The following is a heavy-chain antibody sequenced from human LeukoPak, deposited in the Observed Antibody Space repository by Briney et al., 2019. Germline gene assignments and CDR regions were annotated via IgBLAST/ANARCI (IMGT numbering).Heavy chain of an antibody. CDR1: GYTFTSYG. D-gene: IGHD2-21*02. V-gene: IGHV1-18*01. CDR3: ARADCGGDCYYHLDY. J-gene: IGHJ4*02. CDR2: ISAYNGNT. Sequence: ASVKVSCKASGYTFTSYGISWVRQAPGQGLEWMGWISAYNGNTNYAQKFQGRVTITRDTSASTAYMEVHSLTSEDTSVYYCARADCGGDCYYHLDYWGQGTLVTVSS.